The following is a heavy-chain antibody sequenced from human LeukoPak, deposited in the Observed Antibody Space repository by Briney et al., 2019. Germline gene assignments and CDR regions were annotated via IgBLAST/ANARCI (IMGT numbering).Heavy chain of an antibody. CDR1: GGSVNGYY. D-gene: IGHD1-7*01. CDR3: ARDPPEDEWNSLDS. J-gene: IGHJ4*02. CDR2: IHYSGLT. V-gene: IGHV4-59*02. Sequence: PSETLSLTCSVSGGSVNGYYWNWIRQAPGKGLEWIGFIHYSGLTVYSPSLQSRVSMSVDTSRNQFSLDLSSVTAADTALYYCARDPPEDEWNSLDSWGQGILVTVSS.